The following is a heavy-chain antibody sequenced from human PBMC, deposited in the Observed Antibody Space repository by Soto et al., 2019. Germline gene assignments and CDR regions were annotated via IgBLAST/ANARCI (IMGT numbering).Heavy chain of an antibody. D-gene: IGHD3-22*01. V-gene: IGHV4-38-2*01. Sequence: PWETLSLTCVVSGSSIRRAYYCGWIRHPPGKGVEWIGSIHHRGNTYYNPSLKRRVTISLDTSKNRFSLKLNSVTAADTAVYFCARADYDSGDYFIDYWGQGTLVTVSS. J-gene: IGHJ4*02. CDR2: IHHRGNT. CDR3: ARADYDSGDYFIDY. CDR1: GSSIRRAYY.